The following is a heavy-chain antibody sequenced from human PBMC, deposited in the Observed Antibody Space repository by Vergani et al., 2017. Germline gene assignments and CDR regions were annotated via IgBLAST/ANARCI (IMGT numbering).Heavy chain of an antibody. CDR3: ARHRGSGGFFPSSSFYEMDV. Sequence: QVQLQESGPGLVKPSETLTLTCDVSDSSIMTNPYWGWFRQSPGKGLEWIGCIHHSGDTHYNSSLKSRVSISIVSSSKFSLSLTSVTAADTAIYYCARHRGSGGFFPSSSFYEMDVCGHGTTDTGSS. CDR2: IHHSGDT. CDR1: DSSIMTNPY. V-gene: IGHV4-38-2*01. J-gene: IGHJ6*01. D-gene: IGHD3-10*01.